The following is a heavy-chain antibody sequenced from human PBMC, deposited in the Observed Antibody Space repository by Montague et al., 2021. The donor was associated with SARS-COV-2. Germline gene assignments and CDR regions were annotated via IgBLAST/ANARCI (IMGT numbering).Heavy chain of an antibody. CDR3: TRDSSWTPFDF. D-gene: IGHD3/OR15-3a*01. V-gene: IGHV4-31*03. CDR2: ISYSRDT. Sequence: TLSLTCTVSGDSISSGGYYWSWIRQHPGKGLEWIGYISYSRDTYFTXSLKSRITMSVDTSNNQFSLKLRSVTAADTAVYYCTRDSSWTPFDFWGQGTLVTVSS. CDR1: GDSISSGGYY. J-gene: IGHJ4*02.